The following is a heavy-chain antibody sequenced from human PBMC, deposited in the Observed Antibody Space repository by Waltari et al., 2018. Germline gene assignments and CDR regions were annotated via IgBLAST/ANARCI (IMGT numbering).Heavy chain of an antibody. Sequence: EVQMVESGGGLVQPGGSLRLSCAASGFTFSNSWMDWVRQAPGKGREEIANIKPDGSEKNYVDSVKGRFTISRDNTKKSLYLQMNSLRAEDTAVYYCSKSLDVWGPGTSVTVSS. CDR3: SKSLDV. CDR2: IKPDGSEK. J-gene: IGHJ6*02. V-gene: IGHV3-7*01. CDR1: GFTFSNSW.